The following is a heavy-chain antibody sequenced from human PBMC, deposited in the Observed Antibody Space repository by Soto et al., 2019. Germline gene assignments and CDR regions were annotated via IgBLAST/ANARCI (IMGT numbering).Heavy chain of an antibody. CDR2: IWYDGSNK. J-gene: IGHJ6*03. CDR3: ARDRDCSGGSCYSVYYYYYMDV. CDR1: GFTFSSYG. V-gene: IGHV3-33*01. Sequence: PGGSLRLSCAASGFTFSSYGMHWVRQAPGKGLEWVAVIWYDGSNKYYADSVKGRFTISRDNSKNTLYLQMNSLRAEDTAVYYCARDRDCSGGSCYSVYYYYYMDVWGKGTTVTVSS. D-gene: IGHD2-15*01.